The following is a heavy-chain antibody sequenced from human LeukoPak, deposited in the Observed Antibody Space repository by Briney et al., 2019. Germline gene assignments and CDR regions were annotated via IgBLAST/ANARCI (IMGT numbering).Heavy chain of an antibody. CDR1: GYTFTVYY. V-gene: IGHV1-2*02. CDR2: INPNSGGT. D-gene: IGHD1-26*01. J-gene: IGHJ5*02. CDR3: ASPVGATGPYWFDP. Sequence: ASVTVSCKASGYTFTVYYMHWVRQAPGQGLEWMGWINPNSGGTNYAQKFQGRVTMTRDTSISTAYMELSRLRSDDTAVYYCASPVGATGPYWFDPWGQGTLVTVSS.